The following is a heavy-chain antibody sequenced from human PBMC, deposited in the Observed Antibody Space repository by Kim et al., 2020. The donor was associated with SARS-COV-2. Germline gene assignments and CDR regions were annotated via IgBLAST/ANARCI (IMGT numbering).Heavy chain of an antibody. Sequence: SETLSLTCAVYVGSFNDFFWTWIRQSPGKGLEWIGEINHGGNTNHNPSLKSRVTMLVDTSKNQFSLKLNSVTAADSGVYFCARRVRHLDNDYYYMDVWG. V-gene: IGHV4-34*01. J-gene: IGHJ6*03. CDR2: INHGGNT. CDR1: VGSFNDFF. D-gene: IGHD3-10*01. CDR3: ARRVRHLDNDYYYMDV.